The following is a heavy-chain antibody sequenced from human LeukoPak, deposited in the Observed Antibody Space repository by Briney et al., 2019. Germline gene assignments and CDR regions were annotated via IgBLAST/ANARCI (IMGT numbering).Heavy chain of an antibody. CDR3: AKCDYDYVWGNYRYYAFDI. CDR2: ISKSGGDT. CDR1: GFTFSDYA. V-gene: IGHV3-23*01. D-gene: IGHD3-16*02. Sequence: GGSLRLSCAASGFTFSDYAIYWVRQAPGKGPEWVSSISKSGGDTSYADSVKGRFTISRDNSENTLDLQMISLRAEDTAVYFCAKCDYDYVWGNYRYYAFDIWGQGTRVIVSS. J-gene: IGHJ3*02.